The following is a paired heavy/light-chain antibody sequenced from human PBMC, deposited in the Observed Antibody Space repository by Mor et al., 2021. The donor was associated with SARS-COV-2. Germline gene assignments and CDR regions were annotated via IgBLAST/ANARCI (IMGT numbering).Heavy chain of an antibody. CDR3: AKGRPKMATISYYYCYAMDV. J-gene: IGHJ6*02. Sequence: EVQLLESGGGLVQPGGSLRLSCAASGITFSNYAMSWVRQAPGKGLEWVSAISGTGDNTYYADSVKGRFTISRDNSKNTLYLQMNSLRAEDTAVYYCAKGRPKMATISYYYCYAMDVWGQGTTVTVSS. CDR2: ISGTGDNT. D-gene: IGHD5-12*01. CDR1: GITFSNYA. V-gene: IGHV3-23*01.
Light chain of an antibody. CDR3: SSYRTTSTV. Sequence: QSALTQPASVSGSPGQSITISCTGTSSDVGGYNYVSWYQQHPGKAPKLLIYDVNNRPSGVSNRFSGSKSGNTASLTISGLQTEDEADYYCSSYRTTSTVFGGGTKLTVL. V-gene: IGLV2-14*03. CDR2: DVN. CDR1: SSDVGGYNY. J-gene: IGLJ3*02.